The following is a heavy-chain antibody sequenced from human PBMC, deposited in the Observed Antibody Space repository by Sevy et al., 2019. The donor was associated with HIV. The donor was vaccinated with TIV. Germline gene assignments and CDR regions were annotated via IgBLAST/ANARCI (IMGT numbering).Heavy chain of an antibody. CDR1: GFTFSSYA. CDR2: ISGSGGST. Sequence: GGSLRLSCAASGFTFSSYAMSWVRQAPGKGLEWVSAISGSGGSTYYADSVKGRFTISEDNSKNTLYLQMNGLRAEDTAVYYWANAEGNFGYCSSTSCHTPGAFDIWGQGTMVTVSS. CDR3: ANAEGNFGYCSSTSCHTPGAFDI. D-gene: IGHD2-2*03. J-gene: IGHJ3*02. V-gene: IGHV3-23*01.